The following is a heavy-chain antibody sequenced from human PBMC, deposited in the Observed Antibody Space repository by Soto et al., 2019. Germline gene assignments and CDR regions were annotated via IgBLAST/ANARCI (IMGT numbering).Heavy chain of an antibody. CDR1: GGSITSSNYY. CDR3: ARQGGSYWYYGLDV. V-gene: IGHV4-39*01. CDR2: IYYSGST. D-gene: IGHD3-16*01. Sequence: SETLSLTCTVSGGSITSSNYYWGWLRQPPGKGLEWIGSIYYSGSTYYNSSLKSRVTISVDTSKDQFSLKLRSVTAADTAVYYCARQGGSYWYYGLDVWGQGTTVTVSS. J-gene: IGHJ6*02.